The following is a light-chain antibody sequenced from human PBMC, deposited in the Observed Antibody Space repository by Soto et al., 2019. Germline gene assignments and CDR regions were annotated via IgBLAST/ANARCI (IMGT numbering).Light chain of an antibody. CDR2: KAS. V-gene: IGKV1-5*03. Sequence: DIQMTQSPSTLSASVGDRVTITCRASQSISSWLAWYQQKTGKAPNRLIYKASRIESGVPSKFSGSGSGKEVTLIISSRLHDDLSTYYCQQYNSYSITFGQGTRLDIK. J-gene: IGKJ5*01. CDR3: QQYNSYSIT. CDR1: QSISSW.